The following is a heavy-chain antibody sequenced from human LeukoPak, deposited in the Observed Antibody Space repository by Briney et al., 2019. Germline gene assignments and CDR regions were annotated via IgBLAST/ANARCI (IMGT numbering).Heavy chain of an antibody. D-gene: IGHD2-15*01. CDR1: GFTLSTYS. CDR2: ISSSSLYI. Sequence: GGSLRLSCAASGFTLSTYSLNWVRQAPGKGLEWVSSISSSSLYIYYADSVKGRFTISRDNGKNSLYLQMNSLRAEDTAVYYCARVRYCSGGSCYGNWYDPWGQGTLVTVSS. CDR3: ARVRYCSGGSCYGNWYDP. J-gene: IGHJ5*02. V-gene: IGHV3-21*01.